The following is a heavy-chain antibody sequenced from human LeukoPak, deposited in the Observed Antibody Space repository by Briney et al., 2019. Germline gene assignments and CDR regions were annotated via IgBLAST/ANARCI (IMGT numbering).Heavy chain of an antibody. V-gene: IGHV4-61*02. Sequence: SETLSLTCTVSGGSISSNSYYWSWIRQPAGTALEWIGRIYTSGTITYNPSLKSRVTMSVDTSKNQFSLKLRSVTAADTAVYYCARDRVGQQLVGRKYYYYYMDVWGKGNTVTISS. J-gene: IGHJ6*03. D-gene: IGHD6-13*01. CDR3: ARDRVGQQLVGRKYYYYYMDV. CDR2: IYTSGTI. CDR1: GGSISSNSYY.